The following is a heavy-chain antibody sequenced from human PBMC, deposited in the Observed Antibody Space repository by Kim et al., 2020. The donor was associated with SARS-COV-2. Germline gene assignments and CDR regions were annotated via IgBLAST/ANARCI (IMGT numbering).Heavy chain of an antibody. CDR3: ATSERTYWYFDL. V-gene: IGHV1-45*02. J-gene: IGHJ2*01. D-gene: IGHD1-26*01. CDR2: T. Sequence: TNYAQKFQDRVTITRDKSMTTSYMELFSRKSEDTAMYFCATSERTYWYFDLWGRGTLVTVSS.